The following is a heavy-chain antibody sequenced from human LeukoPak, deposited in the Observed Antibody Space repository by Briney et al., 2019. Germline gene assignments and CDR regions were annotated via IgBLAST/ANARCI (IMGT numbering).Heavy chain of an antibody. J-gene: IGHJ5*02. CDR1: GGSISSYY. V-gene: IGHV4-59*01. D-gene: IGHD6-19*01. CDR2: IYYSGST. Sequence: PSETLSLTCTVSGGSISSYYWGWIRQPPGKGLEWIGYIYYSGSTNYNPSLKSRVTISVDTSKNQFSLKLSSVTAADTAVYYCARDRQWLVGNWFDPWGQGTLVTVSS. CDR3: ARDRQWLVGNWFDP.